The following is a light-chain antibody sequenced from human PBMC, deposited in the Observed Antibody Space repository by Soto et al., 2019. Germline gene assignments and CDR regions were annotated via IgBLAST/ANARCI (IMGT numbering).Light chain of an antibody. CDR3: HTDNSEPRT. Sequence: DIQMTQSPSSLSASVGDRVTITCRASQGISNYLAWYQQKPGKVPKLLIYAASTLQSGVPSRFSGSGSGTDFTLTISILQREDVATYYVHTDNSEPRTLGQGTKVEIK. CDR1: QGISNY. CDR2: AAS. J-gene: IGKJ1*01. V-gene: IGKV1-27*01.